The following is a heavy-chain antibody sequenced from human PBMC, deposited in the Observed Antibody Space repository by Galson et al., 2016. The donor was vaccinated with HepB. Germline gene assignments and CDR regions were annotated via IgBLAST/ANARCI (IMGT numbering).Heavy chain of an antibody. CDR1: GFTFSRSW. J-gene: IGHJ5*02. CDR2: VSQDGSEK. Sequence: SLRLSCAASGFTFSRSWMTWVRQAPGKGLEWVAIVSQDGSEKNYMDSVKGRFTISRDNAKSSLYLQLNSLRVEDTAVYYCVRDPYGGNGAWGQGTLVTVSS. D-gene: IGHD4-23*01. V-gene: IGHV3-7*01. CDR3: VRDPYGGNGA.